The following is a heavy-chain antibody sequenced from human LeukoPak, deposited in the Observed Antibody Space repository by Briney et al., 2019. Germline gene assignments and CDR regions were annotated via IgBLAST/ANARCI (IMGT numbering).Heavy chain of an antibody. J-gene: IGHJ4*02. CDR3: AKRGVVIRVILVGFHKEAYYFDS. V-gene: IGHV3-11*01. CDR2: ISSSGSTI. D-gene: IGHD3-22*01. Sequence: SGGSLRLSCAASGFTFSDYYMSWIRQAPGKGLEWVSYISSSGSTIYYADSVKGRFTISRDNAKNSLYLQMNSLRAEDTAVYFCAKRGVVIRVILVGFHKEAYYFDSWGQGALVTVSS. CDR1: GFTFSDYY.